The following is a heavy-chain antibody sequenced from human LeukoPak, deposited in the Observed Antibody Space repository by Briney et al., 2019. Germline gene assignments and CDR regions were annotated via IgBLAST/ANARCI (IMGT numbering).Heavy chain of an antibody. D-gene: IGHD6-19*01. CDR1: SGSISSYY. CDR3: ARDPGIELAGNYYYYGMDV. J-gene: IGHJ6*02. Sequence: SETLSLTCTVSSGSISSYYWSWIRQPPGKGLEWIGNIYYSGSTNYNPSLQSRVTISVDTSKNQFSLKLSSVTAADTAVYYCARDPGIELAGNYYYYGMDVWGQGTTVTVSS. V-gene: IGHV4-59*08. CDR2: IYYSGST.